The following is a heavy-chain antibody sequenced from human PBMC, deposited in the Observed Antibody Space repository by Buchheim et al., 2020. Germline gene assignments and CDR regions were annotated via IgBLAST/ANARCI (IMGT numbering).Heavy chain of an antibody. J-gene: IGHJ6*02. V-gene: IGHV3-30*04. D-gene: IGHD2-2*01. Sequence: QVQLVESGGGVVQPGRSLRLSCAASGFTFSSYAMHWVRQARGKGLEWVAVISYDVSNKYYADSVKGRFTISRDNSKNTLYLQINSLGAENTAVYYCARDFPFCSGTSCYFAYYYYYGMDVGGRETT. CDR2: ISYDVSNK. CDR3: ARDFPFCSGTSCYFAYYYYYGMDV. CDR1: GFTFSSYA.